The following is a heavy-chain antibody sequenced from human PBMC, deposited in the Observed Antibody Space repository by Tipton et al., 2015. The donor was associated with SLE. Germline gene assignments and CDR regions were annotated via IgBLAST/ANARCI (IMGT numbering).Heavy chain of an antibody. D-gene: IGHD3-22*01. Sequence: TLSLTCTVSGGSISSSSYYWGWIRQPPGKGLEWIGSIYYSGSTYYNPSLKSRVTISVDTSKNQFSLKLSSVTAADTAVYYCASERSGYYYDYWGQGTLVTVSS. V-gene: IGHV4-39*01. CDR2: IYYSGST. CDR1: GGSISSSSYY. J-gene: IGHJ4*02. CDR3: ASERSGYYYDY.